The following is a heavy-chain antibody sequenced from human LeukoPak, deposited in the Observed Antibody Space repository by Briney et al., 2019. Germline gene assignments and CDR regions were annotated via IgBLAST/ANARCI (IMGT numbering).Heavy chain of an antibody. CDR1: GGSISSYY. Sequence: SETLSLTCTVSGGSISSYYWSWIRQPPGKGLEWIGYIYYSGSTNYNPSLKSRVTISVDTSKNQFSLKLNSVTAADTAVYYCARRRRDGYNFYFDFWGQGSLVAVSS. D-gene: IGHD5-24*01. J-gene: IGHJ4*02. CDR2: IYYSGST. CDR3: ARRRRDGYNFYFDF. V-gene: IGHV4-59*12.